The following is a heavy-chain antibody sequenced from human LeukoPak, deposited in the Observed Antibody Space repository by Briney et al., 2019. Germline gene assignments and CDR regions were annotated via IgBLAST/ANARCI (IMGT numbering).Heavy chain of an antibody. CDR2: IYTSGST. V-gene: IGHV4-4*07. CDR3: ARDGDFWSGYYYFDY. D-gene: IGHD3-3*01. Sequence: PSETLSLTCTVSGGSISSYYWSWIRQPAGKGLEWIGRIYTSGSTNYNPSLKSRVTMSVDTSKNQFSLKLSSVTAADTAVYYCARDGDFWSGYYYFDYWGQGTLVTVSS. CDR1: GGSISSYY. J-gene: IGHJ4*02.